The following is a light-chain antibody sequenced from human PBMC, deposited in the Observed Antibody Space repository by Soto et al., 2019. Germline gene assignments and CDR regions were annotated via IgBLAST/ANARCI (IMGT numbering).Light chain of an antibody. CDR3: SSYAGNNIHYV. V-gene: IGLV2-8*01. J-gene: IGLJ1*01. CDR1: STDVGGYNY. Sequence: LTQPPSASGSAGQSVTISCTGTSTDVGGYNYVSWYQQHPGKAPKLMIYEVSKRPSGVPDRFSGSKSGNTASLTVSGLQAEDEADYYCSSYAGNNIHYVFGTGTKVTVL. CDR2: EVS.